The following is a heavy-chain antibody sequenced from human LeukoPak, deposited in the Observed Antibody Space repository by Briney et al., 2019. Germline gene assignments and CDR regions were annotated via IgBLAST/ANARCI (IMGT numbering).Heavy chain of an antibody. CDR3: ARKRQDTILLPGAFDI. Sequence: GGSLRLSCAASGFTFSTYFMHWVRQAPGKGLEWVADIASDGSHTFYVESVKGRFTISRDNSKNTLYLQMNSLRAEDTAVYFWARKRQDTILLPGAFDIWAQGTMVTVSS. J-gene: IGHJ3*02. D-gene: IGHD2-21*01. CDR2: IASDGSHT. CDR1: GFTFSTYF. V-gene: IGHV3-30-3*01.